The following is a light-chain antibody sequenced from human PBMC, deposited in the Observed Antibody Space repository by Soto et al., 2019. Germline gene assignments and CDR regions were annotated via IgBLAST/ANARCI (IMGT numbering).Light chain of an antibody. CDR3: SSYTSSSTLVV. Sequence: QSALTQPASVSGSPGQSITISCTGPSSDVGGYNYVSWYQQHPGKAPKLIIYEVSNRPSGLSNRFSGSKSGNTASLTISGLQAEDEADYYCSSYTSSSTLVVFGGGTKLTVL. CDR1: SSDVGGYNY. J-gene: IGLJ2*01. CDR2: EVS. V-gene: IGLV2-14*01.